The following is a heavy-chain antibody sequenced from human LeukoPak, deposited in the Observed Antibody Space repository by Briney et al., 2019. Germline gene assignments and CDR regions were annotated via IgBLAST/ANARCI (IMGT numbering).Heavy chain of an antibody. D-gene: IGHD2-15*01. CDR1: GGSVSSGNYY. Sequence: SETLSLTCTVSGGSVSSGNYYWSWIRQPPGKGLEWIGYINYIGSTKYSPSLKSRVTISADTSKNQFSLKLSSVTAADTAMYYCARGPDADFSGGSCYIIWGQGTMVTVSS. CDR3: ARGPDADFSGGSCYII. V-gene: IGHV4-61*01. J-gene: IGHJ3*02. CDR2: INYIGST.